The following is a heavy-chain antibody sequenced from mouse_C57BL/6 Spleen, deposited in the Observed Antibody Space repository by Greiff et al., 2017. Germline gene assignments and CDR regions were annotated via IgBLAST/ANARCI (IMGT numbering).Heavy chain of an antibody. V-gene: IGHV1-15*01. D-gene: IGHD2-1*01. CDR2: IDPETGGT. J-gene: IGHJ2*01. Sequence: QVQLKESGAELVRPGASVTLSCKASGYTFTDYEMHWVKQTPVHGLEWIGAIDPETGGTAYNQKFKGKAILTADKSSSTAYMELRSLTSEDSAVYYCTSYGNYTLDYWGQGTTRTVSS. CDR3: TSYGNYTLDY. CDR1: GYTFTDYE.